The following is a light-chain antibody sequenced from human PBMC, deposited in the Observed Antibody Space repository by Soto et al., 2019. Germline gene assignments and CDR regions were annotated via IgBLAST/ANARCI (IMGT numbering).Light chain of an antibody. V-gene: IGKV1-5*01. CDR3: QQYNSWWT. J-gene: IGKJ1*01. CDR2: DAS. Sequence: DIQMTQSPSTLSAYVGDRVTITCRASQSISSWLAWDQRKLGKAPKLLIYDASSLESGVPSRFSGSGSGTEFTLTISSLQPDDFATYYCQQYNSWWTFGQGTKVDIK. CDR1: QSISSW.